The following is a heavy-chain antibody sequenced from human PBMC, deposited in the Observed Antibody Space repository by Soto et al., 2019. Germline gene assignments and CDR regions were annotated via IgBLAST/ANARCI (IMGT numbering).Heavy chain of an antibody. CDR1: GFTFSSYA. CDR2: ISGSGGST. Sequence: GGSLRLSCAASGFTFSSYAMSWVRQAPGKGLEWVSAISGSGGSTYYADSVKGRFTISRDNSKNTLYLQMNSLRAEDTAVYYCAKVGGLHDYDFWSGYYSPYIDPYYYMDVWGKGTTVTVSS. D-gene: IGHD3-3*01. CDR3: AKVGGLHDYDFWSGYYSPYIDPYYYMDV. V-gene: IGHV3-23*01. J-gene: IGHJ6*03.